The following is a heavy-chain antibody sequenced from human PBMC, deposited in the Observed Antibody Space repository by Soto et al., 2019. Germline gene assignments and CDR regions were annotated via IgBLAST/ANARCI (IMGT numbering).Heavy chain of an antibody. CDR2: TYYRSKWYN. CDR1: GDSVSSNSAA. D-gene: IGHD3-16*02. J-gene: IGHJ3*02. CDR3: ARDSPPPHSAESSVTFDI. V-gene: IGHV6-1*01. Sequence: SQTLSLTCAISGDSVSSNSAAWNWIRQSPSRGLEWLGRTYYRSKWYNDYAVSVKSRINIKPDTSKNQFSLKLNSVTPEDTAVYYCARDSPPPHSAESSVTFDIWGQGTMVTVSS.